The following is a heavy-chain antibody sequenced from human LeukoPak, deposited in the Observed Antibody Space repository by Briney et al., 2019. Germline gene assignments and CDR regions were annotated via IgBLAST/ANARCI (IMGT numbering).Heavy chain of an antibody. D-gene: IGHD3-22*01. Sequence: PSQTLSLTCTVSGGSISSGDYYWSWIRQPPGKGLEWIGYIYYSGSTYYNPSLKSRVTISVDTSKNQFSLKLSSVTAADTAVYYCARHNVCDSSGDGRYYFDYWGQGTLVTVSS. V-gene: IGHV4-30-4*08. J-gene: IGHJ4*02. CDR1: GGSISSGDYY. CDR2: IYYSGST. CDR3: ARHNVCDSSGDGRYYFDY.